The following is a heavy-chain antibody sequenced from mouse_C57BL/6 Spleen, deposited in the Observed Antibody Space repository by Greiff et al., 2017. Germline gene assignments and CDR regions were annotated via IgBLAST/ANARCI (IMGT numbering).Heavy chain of an antibody. CDR3: ARDLRGAEFAY. J-gene: IGHJ3*01. CDR1: GYSITSGYY. CDR2: ISYDGSN. Sequence: VQLQQSGPGLVKPSQSLSLTCSVTGYSITSGYYWNWIRQFPGNKLEWMGYISYDGSNNYNPSLKNRISITRDTSKNQFFLKLNSVTTEDTATYYCARDLRGAEFAYWGQGTLVTVSA. V-gene: IGHV3-6*01.